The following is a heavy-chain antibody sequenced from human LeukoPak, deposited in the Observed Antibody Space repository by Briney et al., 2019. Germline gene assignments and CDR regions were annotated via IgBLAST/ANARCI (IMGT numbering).Heavy chain of an antibody. CDR1: GGSFSGYY. D-gene: IGHD3-10*01. J-gene: IGHJ4*02. Sequence: SETLSLTCAVCGGSFSGYYWSWIRQPPGKGLEWIGEINHSGSTNYNPSLKSRVTISVDTSKNQFSLKLSSVTAADTAVYYCARGRGLLLDYWGRGTLVTVSS. CDR2: INHSGST. V-gene: IGHV4-34*01. CDR3: ARGRGLLLDY.